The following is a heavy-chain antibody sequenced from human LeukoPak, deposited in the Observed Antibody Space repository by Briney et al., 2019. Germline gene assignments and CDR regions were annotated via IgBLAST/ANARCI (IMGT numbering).Heavy chain of an antibody. CDR1: RFTFNTYA. V-gene: IGHV3-23*01. Sequence: GGSLRLSCAASRFTFNTYAMSWVRQAPGKGLEWVSGISSSGDSTYYADSVKGRFTISRDNSKNILYLQMNSLRAEDTAVYYCARARYCSSTSCYLDYWGRGTLVTVSS. CDR2: ISSSGDST. D-gene: IGHD2-2*01. CDR3: ARARYCSSTSCYLDY. J-gene: IGHJ4*02.